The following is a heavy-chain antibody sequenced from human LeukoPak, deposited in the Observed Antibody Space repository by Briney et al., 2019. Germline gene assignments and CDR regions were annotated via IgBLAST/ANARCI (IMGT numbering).Heavy chain of an antibody. V-gene: IGHV4-59*12. CDR1: GGSISSYY. D-gene: IGHD3-22*01. J-gene: IGHJ3*02. CDR3: ARESYYDSSGYSHDAFDI. Sequence: SETLSLTCTVSGGSISSYYWSWIRQPPGKGLEWIGSIYYSGNTYYKSSLKSRVTIAVDTSKNQFSLKLNSVTAADTAVYYCARESYYDSSGYSHDAFDIWGQGTMVTVSS. CDR2: IYYSGNT.